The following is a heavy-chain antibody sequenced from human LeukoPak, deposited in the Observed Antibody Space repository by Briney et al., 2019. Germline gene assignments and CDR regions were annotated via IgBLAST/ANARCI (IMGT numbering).Heavy chain of an antibody. V-gene: IGHV3-30*02. CDR2: IRYDGSNK. Sequence: GGSLRLSCAASGFTFSSYGMHWVRQAPGQGLEGVAFIRYDGSNKYYADSVKGRFTISRDNSKNTLYLQMNSLRAEGTAVYYCAAGLVTPLVSGYWGQGTLVTVSS. CDR3: AAGLVTPLVSGY. CDR1: GFTFSSYG. D-gene: IGHD4-11*01. J-gene: IGHJ4*02.